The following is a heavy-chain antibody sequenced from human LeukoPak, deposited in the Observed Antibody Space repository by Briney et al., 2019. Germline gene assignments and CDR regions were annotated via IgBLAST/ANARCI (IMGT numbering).Heavy chain of an antibody. V-gene: IGHV3-74*01. Sequence: GGSLRLSCAASGFIFNNYWMHWVRQAPGKGLVWFSRINSDGSSRNYADSVKGRFTISRDNAKNTLYLQMNSLRAEDTAVYYCASASSHRIAAGGDYWGQGTLVTVSS. CDR2: INSDGSSR. CDR1: GFIFNNYW. CDR3: ASASSHRIAAGGDY. D-gene: IGHD6-13*01. J-gene: IGHJ4*02.